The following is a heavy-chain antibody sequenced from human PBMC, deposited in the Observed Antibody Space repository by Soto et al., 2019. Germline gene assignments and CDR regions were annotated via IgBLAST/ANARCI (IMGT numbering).Heavy chain of an antibody. V-gene: IGHV1-69*13. Sequence: SVKVSCKASGGTFSSYAISWVRQAPGQGLEWMGGIIPIFGTANYAQKFQGRVTITADESTSTAYMELSSLRSEDTAVYYCASAGYYDSSGYYAYWGQGTLVTVSS. D-gene: IGHD3-22*01. J-gene: IGHJ4*02. CDR2: IIPIFGTA. CDR3: ASAGYYDSSGYYAY. CDR1: GGTFSSYA.